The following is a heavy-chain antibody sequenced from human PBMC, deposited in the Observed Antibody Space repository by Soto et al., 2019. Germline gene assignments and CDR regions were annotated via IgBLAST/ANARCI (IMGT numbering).Heavy chain of an antibody. CDR2: IYSGGNT. CDR3: AGATGRY. V-gene: IGHV3-53*05. Sequence: EVQLVETGGGLIQPGGSLRLSCTASGFTVSSNYMTWVHQAPGKGLEWVSVIYSGGNTYYADSVKGRFTSSRDKSKNTLYLQVSSLRAEATAVYYCAGATGRYWGQGTLVTVSS. CDR1: GFTVSSNY. J-gene: IGHJ4*02.